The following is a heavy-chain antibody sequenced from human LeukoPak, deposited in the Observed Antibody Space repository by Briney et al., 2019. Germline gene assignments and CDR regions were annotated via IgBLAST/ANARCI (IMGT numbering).Heavy chain of an antibody. CDR3: ARPKSVAQFDAFDI. CDR1: GYSISSGYY. Sequence: SETLSLTCAVSGYSISSGYYWGWIRQPPGKGLEWIGYIYYSGSTNYNPSLKSRVTISVDTSKNQFSLKLSSVTAADTAVYYCARPKSVAQFDAFDIWGQGTMVTVSS. CDR2: IYYSGST. D-gene: IGHD5-24*01. V-gene: IGHV4-61*01. J-gene: IGHJ3*02.